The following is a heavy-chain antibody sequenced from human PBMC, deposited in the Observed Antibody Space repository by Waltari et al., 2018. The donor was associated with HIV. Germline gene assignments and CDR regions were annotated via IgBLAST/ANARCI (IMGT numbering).Heavy chain of an antibody. V-gene: IGHV3-7*01. CDR2: RKQDGSGK. J-gene: IGHJ4*02. CDR1: GFTFSNYW. D-gene: IGHD1-26*01. CDR3: TKEIGGSGSY. Sequence: EVQLVESGGGLVQPGGSLRLSCAASGFTFSNYWMTWVRQAPGKGLEGVANRKQDGSGKCYVDSVKGRFTISRDNAKNSLYLQMNSLRAEDTAGYYCTKEIGGSGSYWGQGTLVTVSS.